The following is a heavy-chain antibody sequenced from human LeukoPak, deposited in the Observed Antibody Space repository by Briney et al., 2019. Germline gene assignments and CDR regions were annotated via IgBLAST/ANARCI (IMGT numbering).Heavy chain of an antibody. Sequence: GGSLRLSCAASGFTFSSYAMSWVRQAPGKGLEWVSAISSSSSYIYYADSVKGRFTISRDNAKNSLYLQMNSLRAEDTAVYYCAREAQFYDILTGYQGFFDYWGQGTLVTVSS. J-gene: IGHJ4*02. CDR1: GFTFSSYA. D-gene: IGHD3-9*01. V-gene: IGHV3-21*01. CDR3: AREAQFYDILTGYQGFFDY. CDR2: ISSSSSYI.